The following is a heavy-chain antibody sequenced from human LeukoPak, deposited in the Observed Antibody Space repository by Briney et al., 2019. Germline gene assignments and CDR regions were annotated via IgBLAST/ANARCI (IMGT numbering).Heavy chain of an antibody. J-gene: IGHJ4*02. CDR3: ARVPYDSSGYGLYYFDY. CDR2: IIPIFGTA. V-gene: IGHV1-69*13. Sequence: SVKVSCKASGGTFSSYAISWVRQAPGQGLEWMGGIIPIFGTANYAQKFQGRVTITADESTSTAYMELSSLRSEDTAVYYCARVPYDSSGYGLYYFDYWGQGTLVTVSS. CDR1: GGTFSSYA. D-gene: IGHD3-22*01.